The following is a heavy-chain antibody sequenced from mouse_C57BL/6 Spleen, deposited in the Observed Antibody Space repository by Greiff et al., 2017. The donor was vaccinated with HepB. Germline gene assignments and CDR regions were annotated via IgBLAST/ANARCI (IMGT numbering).Heavy chain of an antibody. V-gene: IGHV2-9*01. CDR1: GFSLTSYG. J-gene: IGHJ1*03. CDR2: IWGGGST. Sequence: QVQLKESGPGLVAPSQSLSITCTVSGFSLTSYGVDWVRQPPGKGLEWLGVIWGGGSTNYNSALMSRLSISKDNSKSQVFLKMNSLHTDDTAMYYCAKRPWDYGSSYGYWYFDVWGTGTTVTVSS. D-gene: IGHD1-1*01. CDR3: AKRPWDYGSSYGYWYFDV.